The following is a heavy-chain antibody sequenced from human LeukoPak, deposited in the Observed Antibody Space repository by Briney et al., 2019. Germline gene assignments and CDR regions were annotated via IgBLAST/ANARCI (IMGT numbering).Heavy chain of an antibody. CDR1: GYSISSGYY. CDR2: IYYSGST. D-gene: IGHD3-10*01. CDR3: ARDRYYYASGEDAFDI. Sequence: SETLSLTCTVSGYSISSGYYWGWIRQPPGKGLEWIGSIYYSGSTYYNPSLKSRVTISVDTSKNQFSLKLSSVTAADTAVYYCARDRYYYASGEDAFDIWGQGTMVTVSS. J-gene: IGHJ3*02. V-gene: IGHV4-38-2*02.